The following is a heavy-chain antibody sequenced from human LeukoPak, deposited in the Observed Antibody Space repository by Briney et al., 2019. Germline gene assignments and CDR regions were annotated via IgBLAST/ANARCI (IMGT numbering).Heavy chain of an antibody. Sequence: SVKVSCKASGGTFSSYTISWVRQAPGQGLEWMGGIIPVFGSANYAQKFQGSVTITADESTSTAYMELSSLRSEDTAVYYCARGSYDYVWGSYRFGGKGHFDYWGQGTLVTVSS. D-gene: IGHD3-16*02. J-gene: IGHJ4*02. CDR3: ARGSYDYVWGSYRFGGKGHFDY. CDR1: GGTFSSYT. CDR2: IIPVFGSA. V-gene: IGHV1-69*01.